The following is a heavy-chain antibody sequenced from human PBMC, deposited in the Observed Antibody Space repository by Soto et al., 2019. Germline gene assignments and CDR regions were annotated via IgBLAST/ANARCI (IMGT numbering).Heavy chain of an antibody. CDR3: AKDGSWGDHYYFDN. D-gene: IGHD2-21*02. Sequence: GGSLRLSCAVSGFMFSSYAMTWVRQAPGKGPKWVSSISGSGGSTYYSDSVRGRFTISRDNSKKMLYLEMNSLKGDDTAVYYCAKDGSWGDHYYFDNWGQGTLVTVSS. J-gene: IGHJ4*02. V-gene: IGHV3-23*01. CDR2: ISGSGGST. CDR1: GFMFSSYA.